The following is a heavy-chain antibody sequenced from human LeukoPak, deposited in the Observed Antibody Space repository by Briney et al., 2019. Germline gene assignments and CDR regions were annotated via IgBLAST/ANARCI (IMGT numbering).Heavy chain of an antibody. J-gene: IGHJ6*02. Sequence: ASVKVSCKASGYTFTSYGISWVRQAPGKGLEWMGGFDPEDGETIYAQKFQGRVTMTEDTSTDTAYMELSSLRSEDTAVYYCATELRNGSGSYNYYYYYGMDVWGQGTTVTVSS. V-gene: IGHV1-24*01. CDR1: GYTFTSYG. CDR2: FDPEDGET. CDR3: ATELRNGSGSYNYYYYYGMDV. D-gene: IGHD3-10*01.